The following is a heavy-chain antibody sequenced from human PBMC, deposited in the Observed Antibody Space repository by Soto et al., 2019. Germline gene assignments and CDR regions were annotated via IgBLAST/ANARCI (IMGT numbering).Heavy chain of an antibody. D-gene: IGHD4-17*01. CDR1: GFTFDDYA. CDR2: ISWNSGSI. Sequence: GGSLRLSCAASGFTFDDYAMHWVRQAPGKGLEWVSGISWNSGSIGYADSVKGRFTISRDNAKNSLYLQMNSLRAEDTALYYCAKDSTYGDYVYFQHWGQGTLVTVSS. CDR3: AKDSTYGDYVYFQH. V-gene: IGHV3-9*01. J-gene: IGHJ1*01.